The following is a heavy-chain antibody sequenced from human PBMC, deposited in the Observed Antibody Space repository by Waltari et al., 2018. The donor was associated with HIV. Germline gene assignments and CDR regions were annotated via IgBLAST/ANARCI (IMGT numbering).Heavy chain of an antibody. V-gene: IGHV4-59*01. J-gene: IGHJ5*02. Sequence: QVQLQESGPGLVKPSETPSLTCTVSGRSIPSDYRSWIRQPPGKGLEWIGYVSYSGNTNYNPSLKSRVTISVDTSKDQFSLKLSSVTAADTAVYYCATKLSGKGWFDPWGQGTLVTVSS. D-gene: IGHD3-10*01. CDR1: GRSIPSDY. CDR2: VSYSGNT. CDR3: ATKLSGKGWFDP.